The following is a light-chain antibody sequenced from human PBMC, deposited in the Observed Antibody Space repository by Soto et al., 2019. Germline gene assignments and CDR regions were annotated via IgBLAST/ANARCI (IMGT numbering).Light chain of an antibody. Sequence: QSVLTQPPSASGSPGQSVAISCTGTSSDVGGYNYVSWYQQHPGKAPKLMIYEVNKRPSGVPDRFSGSKSGNTASLTVSGLQAEDEADYYCQSYDYSLSAHYVFGAGTKVTVL. CDR3: QSYDYSLSAHYV. V-gene: IGLV2-8*01. CDR1: SSDVGGYNY. J-gene: IGLJ1*01. CDR2: EVN.